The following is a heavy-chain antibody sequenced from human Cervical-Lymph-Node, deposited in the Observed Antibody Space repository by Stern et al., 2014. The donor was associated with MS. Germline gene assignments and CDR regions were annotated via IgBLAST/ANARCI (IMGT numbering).Heavy chain of an antibody. V-gene: IGHV3-21*01. CDR2: ISGTSSYI. CDR3: ARGRGYNYGYLPGGVDC. Sequence: EVQLLESGGGLVKPGGSLRLSCAASGFTFSSYNMNWVRQAPGKGLEWVSSISGTSSYIYYADSVKGRFTISRDNAKNSLYLQMNSLRAEDTAVYYCARGRGYNYGYLPGGVDCWGQGTLVTVSS. D-gene: IGHD5-18*01. J-gene: IGHJ4*02. CDR1: GFTFSSYN.